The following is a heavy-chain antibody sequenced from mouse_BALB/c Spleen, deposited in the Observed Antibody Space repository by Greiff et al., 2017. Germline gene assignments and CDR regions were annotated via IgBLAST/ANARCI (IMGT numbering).Heavy chain of an antibody. V-gene: IGHV5-17*02. CDR2: ISSGSSTI. CDR3: ARDYRCDLAY. J-gene: IGHJ3*01. CDR1: GFTFSSFG. D-gene: IGHD2-14*01. Sequence: DVKLVESGGGLVQPGGSRKLSCAASGFTFSSFGMHWVRQAPEKGLEWVAYISSGSSTIYYADTVKGRFTISRDNPKNTLFLQMTSLRSEDTAMYYCARDYRCDLAYWGQGTLVTVSA.